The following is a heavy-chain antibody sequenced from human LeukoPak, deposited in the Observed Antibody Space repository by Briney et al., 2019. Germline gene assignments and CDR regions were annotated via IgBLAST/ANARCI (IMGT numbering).Heavy chain of an antibody. CDR2: IYPSGST. CDR3: ARDWGVYDSSGFGGYYFDY. CDR1: GGSISSGSYY. J-gene: IGHJ4*02. D-gene: IGHD3-22*01. V-gene: IGHV4-61*02. Sequence: SETLSLTCTVSGGSISSGSYYWSWIRQPAGKGLEWIGRIYPSGSTNYNPSLKSRVTVSVDTSKNQFSLKLSSVTAADTAVYYCARDWGVYDSSGFGGYYFDYWGQGTLVTVSS.